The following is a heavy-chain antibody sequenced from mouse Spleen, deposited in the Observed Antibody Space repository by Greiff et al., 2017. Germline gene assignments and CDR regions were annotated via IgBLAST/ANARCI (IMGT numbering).Heavy chain of an antibody. CDR3: AREGTGECAMDY. D-gene: IGHD4-1*01. Sequence: VQLQQSVAELVRPGASVKLSCTASGFNIKNTYMYWVKQRPEQGLEWIGRIDPANGNTKYAPKFLGKATITADTSSNTAYLQLSSLTSEDTAIYYCAREGTGECAMDYWGQGTSVTVSS. V-gene: IGHV14-3*01. CDR1: GFNIKNTY. CDR2: IDPANGNT. J-gene: IGHJ4*01.